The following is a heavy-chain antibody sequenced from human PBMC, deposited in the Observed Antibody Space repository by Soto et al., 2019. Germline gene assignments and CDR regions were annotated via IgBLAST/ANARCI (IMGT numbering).Heavy chain of an antibody. CDR3: TRASTVAGGSSKSLSNNY. D-gene: IGHD6-19*01. Sequence: ASVRLSSNASVYTFTDYYLHWGRQPPGQGLEWMGRMNPGSGGTDYAQNFQGRVTMTRDTSIRTAYMELSTLSSDDTAMYYCTRASTVAGGSSKSLSNNYWGQGTMVTVSS. J-gene: IGHJ4*02. CDR2: MNPGSGGT. CDR1: VYTFTDYY. V-gene: IGHV1-2*06.